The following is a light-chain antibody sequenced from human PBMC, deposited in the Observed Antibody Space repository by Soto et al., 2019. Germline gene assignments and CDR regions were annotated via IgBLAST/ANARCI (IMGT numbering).Light chain of an antibody. CDR1: QSLRQINGYHA. CDR3: MQALQTPIT. Sequence: DIVMTQSPLLLPVTPGEPASISCRSSQSLRQINGYHALDWYLQKPGQSPQLLIYLGSHRAPGVPDRFNGSGSGTDFTLKISRVEADDVGVYYCMQALQTPITFGQGTRLDI. V-gene: IGKV2-28*01. CDR2: LGS. J-gene: IGKJ5*01.